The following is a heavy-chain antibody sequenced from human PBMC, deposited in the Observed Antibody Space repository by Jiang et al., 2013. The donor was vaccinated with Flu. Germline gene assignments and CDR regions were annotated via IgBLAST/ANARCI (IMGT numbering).Heavy chain of an antibody. Sequence: QLVESGGGLVKPGGSLRLSCAASGFTFSNAWMSWVRQAPGKGLEWVGRIKSKTDGGTTDYAAPVKGRFTISRDDSKNTLYLQMNSLKTEDTAVYYCTTDSPGWFGEYQLFDYWGQGTLVTVSS. CDR1: GFTFSNAW. D-gene: IGHD3-10*01. CDR2: IKSKTDGGTT. J-gene: IGHJ4*02. V-gene: IGHV3-15*01. CDR3: TTDSPGWFGEYQLFDY.